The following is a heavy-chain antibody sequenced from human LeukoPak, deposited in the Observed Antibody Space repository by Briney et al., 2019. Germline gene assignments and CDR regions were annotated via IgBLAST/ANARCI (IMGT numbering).Heavy chain of an antibody. CDR3: ARKRESSSSWYGGLAY. D-gene: IGHD6-13*01. CDR1: GFTFSSFS. V-gene: IGHV3-48*01. J-gene: IGHJ4*02. CDR2: ISSGSGSI. Sequence: GGSLRLSCAASGFTFSSFSMIWVRQAPGKGLEWLSYISSGSGSIYYADSVRGRFTISRDNAKNSLYLQMNSLRAEDTAVYYCARKRESSSSWYGGLAYWGQGTLVTVSS.